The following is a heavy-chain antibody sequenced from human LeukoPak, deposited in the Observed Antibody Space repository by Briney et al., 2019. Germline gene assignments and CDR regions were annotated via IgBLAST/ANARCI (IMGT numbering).Heavy chain of an antibody. D-gene: IGHD3-10*01. CDR1: GDSISSTHYH. Sequence: SETLSLTCTVSGDSISSTHYHWAWIRQPPGKGLEWIGSILYNVNAFYNPSLKSRVTISLDTSKNQFSLRLNSVTAADTAVYSCARVRGSYYYGMDVWGQGTTVTVPS. V-gene: IGHV4-39*07. CDR2: ILYNVNA. CDR3: ARVRGSYYYGMDV. J-gene: IGHJ6*02.